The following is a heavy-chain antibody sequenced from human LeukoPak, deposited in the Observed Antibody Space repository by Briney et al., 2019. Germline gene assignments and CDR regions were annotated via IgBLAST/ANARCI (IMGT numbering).Heavy chain of an antibody. CDR3: ARNGGLGTYYDILTGYYYYYGMDV. J-gene: IGHJ6*02. CDR2: ISSSSSYI. Sequence: PGGSLRLSCAASGFTFSSYSMNWVRQAPGKGLEWVSSISSSSSYIYYADSVKGRFTISRDNAKNSLYLQMNSLRAEDTAVYYCARNGGLGTYYDILTGYYYYYGMDVWGQGTTVTVSS. V-gene: IGHV3-21*01. CDR1: GFTFSSYS. D-gene: IGHD3-9*01.